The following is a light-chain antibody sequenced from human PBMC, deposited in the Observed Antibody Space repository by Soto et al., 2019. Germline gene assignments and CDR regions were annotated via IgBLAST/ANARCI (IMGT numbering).Light chain of an antibody. CDR3: AAWDDSLSGRGV. CDR2: RNN. J-gene: IGLJ2*01. V-gene: IGLV1-47*01. Sequence: QSVLTQPPSASGTPGQRVTISCSGSSSNIENNYVYWYQMIPGTAPKLLIYRNNQRPSGVPDRFSGSRFGTSASLAISGLRSEDEADYYCAAWDDSLSGRGVFGGGTKLTVL. CDR1: SSNIENNY.